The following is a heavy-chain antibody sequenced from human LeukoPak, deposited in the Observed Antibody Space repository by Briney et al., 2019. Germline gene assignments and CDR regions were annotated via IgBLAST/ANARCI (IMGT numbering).Heavy chain of an antibody. CDR1: GFTVSSSY. CDR3: ARAVLTPYYFDY. J-gene: IGHJ4*02. CDR2: ISSAGTT. Sequence: GGSLRLSCAASGFTVSSSYMSWVRQAPGKGLEWVSIISSAGTTYYADSVKGRFTISRDNSKDTLSLHMNTLRTEDTAVYYCARAVLTPYYFDYWGQGTLVTVSS. D-gene: IGHD6-19*01. V-gene: IGHV3-66*02.